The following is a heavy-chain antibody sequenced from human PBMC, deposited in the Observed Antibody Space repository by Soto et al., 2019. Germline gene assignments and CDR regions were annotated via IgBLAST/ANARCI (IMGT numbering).Heavy chain of an antibody. J-gene: IGHJ6*02. Sequence: GGSLRLSCAASGFTFSSYAMHWVRQAPGKGLEWVAVIAYDGSNKYYADSVKGRFTISRDNSKNTLYLQMNSLRAEDTAVYYCARDFRGVAAGYRRRFYYYYYGMDVWGQGTTATVSS. V-gene: IGHV3-30-3*01. D-gene: IGHD6-13*01. CDR3: ARDFRGVAAGYRRRFYYYYYGMDV. CDR1: GFTFSSYA. CDR2: IAYDGSNK.